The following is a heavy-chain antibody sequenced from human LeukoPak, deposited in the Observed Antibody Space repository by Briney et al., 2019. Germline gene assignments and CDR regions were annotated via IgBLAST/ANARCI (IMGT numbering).Heavy chain of an antibody. CDR2: IYYSGST. CDR1: GGSISSYY. J-gene: IGHJ5*02. V-gene: IGHV4-59*01. CDR3: ARGVAAAYWFDP. D-gene: IGHD6-13*01. Sequence: SETLSLTCTVSGGSISSYYWSWLRQPPGKGLEWIGYIYYSGSTNYNPSLKSRVTISVDTSKNQFSLKLSSVTAADTAVYYCARGVAAAYWFDPWGQGTLVTVSS.